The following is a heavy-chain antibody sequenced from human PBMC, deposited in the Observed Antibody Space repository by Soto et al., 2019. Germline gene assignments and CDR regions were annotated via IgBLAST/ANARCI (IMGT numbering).Heavy chain of an antibody. CDR1: GGTFSSYA. CDR2: IIPIFGTT. Sequence: QVQLVQSEAEVKKPGSSVKVSCKASGGTFSSYAISWVRQAPGQGLEWMGGIIPIFGTTNYAQSFQDRVTITADESTVTAYMELSSLRSEDTAVFYCASRDLVPSTMGYYYILDVWGQGTTVTVSS. J-gene: IGHJ6*02. V-gene: IGHV1-69*12. D-gene: IGHD2-2*01. CDR3: ASRDLVPSTMGYYYILDV.